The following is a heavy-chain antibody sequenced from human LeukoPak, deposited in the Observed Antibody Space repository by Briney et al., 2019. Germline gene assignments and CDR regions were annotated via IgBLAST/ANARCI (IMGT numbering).Heavy chain of an antibody. CDR2: IYSGGST. Sequence: GGSLRLSCAASGFTFSSSVMSWVRQAPGKGLEWVSVIYSGGSTYYADSVKGRFTISRDNSKNTLYLQMNSLRAEDTAVYYCARDPTKQQLGIYFDYWGQGTLVTVSS. CDR1: GFTFSSSV. CDR3: ARDPTKQQLGIYFDY. V-gene: IGHV3-53*01. D-gene: IGHD6-13*01. J-gene: IGHJ4*02.